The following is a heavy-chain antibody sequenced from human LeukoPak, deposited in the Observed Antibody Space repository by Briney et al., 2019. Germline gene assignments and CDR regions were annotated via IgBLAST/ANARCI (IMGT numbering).Heavy chain of an antibody. Sequence: PGGSLRLSCAASGFTFSSHAMSWVRQAPGRGLEWVSVISGSSGNTFYADSVKGRFTISRDNSKNTLYLQMNSLRAEDTAVYYCASNRAAVALDGFQHWGQGTLVTVSS. V-gene: IGHV3-23*01. CDR1: GFTFSSHA. CDR2: ISGSSGNT. D-gene: IGHD6-19*01. CDR3: ASNRAAVALDGFQH. J-gene: IGHJ1*01.